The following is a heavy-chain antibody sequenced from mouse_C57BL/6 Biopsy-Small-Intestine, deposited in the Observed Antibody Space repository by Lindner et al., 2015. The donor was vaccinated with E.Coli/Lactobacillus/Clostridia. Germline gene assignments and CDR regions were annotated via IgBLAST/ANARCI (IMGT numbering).Heavy chain of an antibody. CDR2: INPYYGTT. CDR1: GYSFTDYN. V-gene: IGHV1-39*01. D-gene: IGHD4-1*01. CDR3: LRSANWHIDY. Sequence: VQLQESGPGLVKPGASVKISCRASGYSFTDYNMNWVKQRNGKSLEWIGIINPYYGTTSYNQKFKGKATLTVDQSSSTAYMQLNSLTSEDSAVYYCLRSANWHIDYWGQGTTLTVSS. J-gene: IGHJ2*01.